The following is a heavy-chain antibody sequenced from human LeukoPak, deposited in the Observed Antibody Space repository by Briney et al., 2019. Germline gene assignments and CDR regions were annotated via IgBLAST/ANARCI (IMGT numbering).Heavy chain of an antibody. V-gene: IGHV3-23*01. D-gene: IGHD4-23*01. Sequence: PGGSLRLSCAASGFTFSSYAMSWVRQAPGKGLEWVPAISGSGGSTYYADSVKGRFTISRDNSKTTLYLQMNSLKAEDTAVYYCANSLDYGGKKYFDYWGQGTLVTVSS. CDR1: GFTFSSYA. J-gene: IGHJ4*02. CDR3: ANSLDYGGKKYFDY. CDR2: ISGSGGST.